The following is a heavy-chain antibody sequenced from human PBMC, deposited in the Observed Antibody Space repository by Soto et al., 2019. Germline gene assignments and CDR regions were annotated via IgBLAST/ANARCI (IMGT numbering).Heavy chain of an antibody. Sequence: PGGSLRLSCAASGFTFSSYAMSWVRQAPGKGLEWVSAISGSGGSTYYADSVKGRFTISRDNSKNTLYLQMNSLRAEDTAVYYCANCVQGIVVAPDYGMDVWGQGTTVTVSS. CDR2: ISGSGGST. CDR1: GFTFSSYA. V-gene: IGHV3-23*01. CDR3: ANCVQGIVVAPDYGMDV. D-gene: IGHD6-19*01. J-gene: IGHJ6*02.